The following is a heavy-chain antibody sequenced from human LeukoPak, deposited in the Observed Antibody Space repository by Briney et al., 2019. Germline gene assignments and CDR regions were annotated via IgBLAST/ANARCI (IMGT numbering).Heavy chain of an antibody. J-gene: IGHJ4*02. V-gene: IGHV1-2*06. CDR2: INPNSGGT. CDR1: GYTFTGYY. Sequence: GASVKVSCKASGYTFTGYYMHWVRQAPGQGLEWMGRINPNSGGTNYAQKFQGRVTRSRDTSSGTAYMELSRLSSADTAVYYCARDLDWRYCSGGSCYFLGGPFDYWGQGTLVTVSS. D-gene: IGHD2-15*01. CDR3: ARDLDWRYCSGGSCYFLGGPFDY.